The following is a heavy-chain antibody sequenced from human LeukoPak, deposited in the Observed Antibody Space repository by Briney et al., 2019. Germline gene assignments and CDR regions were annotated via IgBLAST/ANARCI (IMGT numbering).Heavy chain of an antibody. V-gene: IGHV4-38-2*02. Sequence: SETLSLTCTVSGYSITSGSYWGWIRQPPGKGLEWIGSIYHGGSSYYNPSPKSRVTISVDTSKNQFSLKLSSVTAADTAVYYCARNGSSCSSTSCYGTPFDNWGQGALVTVSS. J-gene: IGHJ4*02. CDR2: IYHGGSS. CDR3: ARNGSSCSSTSCYGTPFDN. D-gene: IGHD2-2*01. CDR1: GYSITSGSY.